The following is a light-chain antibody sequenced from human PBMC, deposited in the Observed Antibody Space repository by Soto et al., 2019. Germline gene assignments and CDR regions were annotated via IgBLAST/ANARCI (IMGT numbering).Light chain of an antibody. CDR2: DAS. Sequence: EIVLTQSPGTLSLSPGERATLSCRASQSVSSSYLAWYQQKPGQPPRLLIFDASNRATGIPDRFSGSGSGTDFSLTISSLESDDFAFYYCQQYGRSPPSWTFGQGTKVEIQ. V-gene: IGKV3-20*01. J-gene: IGKJ1*01. CDR1: QSVSSSY. CDR3: QQYGRSPPSWT.